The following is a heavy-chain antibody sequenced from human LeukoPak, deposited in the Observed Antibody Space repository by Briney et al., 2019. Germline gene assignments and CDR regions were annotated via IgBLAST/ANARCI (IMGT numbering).Heavy chain of an antibody. CDR1: GFTFSSYA. J-gene: IGHJ4*02. Sequence: GGSLRLSCAASGFTFSSYAMSWVRQAPGKGLEWVSAISGSGGSTYYADSVKGRFTISRDNSKNTLYLQMSSLRAEDTAVYYCATEYYDFWSGYYRFDYWGQGTLVTVSS. CDR3: ATEYYDFWSGYYRFDY. CDR2: ISGSGGST. D-gene: IGHD3-3*01. V-gene: IGHV3-23*01.